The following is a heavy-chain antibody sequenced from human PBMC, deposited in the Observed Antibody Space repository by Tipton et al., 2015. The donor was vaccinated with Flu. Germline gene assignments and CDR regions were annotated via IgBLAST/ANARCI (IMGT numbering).Heavy chain of an antibody. V-gene: IGHV4-59*01. D-gene: IGHD5-12*01. Sequence: LRLSCTVSGGSISSYYWSWIRQPPGKGLEWIGYIYYSGSTNYNPSLKSRVTISVDTSKNQFSLKLSSVTAADTAVYYRARESRLPYFDYWGQGTLVTVSS. CDR1: GGSISSYY. CDR2: IYYSGST. J-gene: IGHJ4*02. CDR3: ARESRLPYFDY.